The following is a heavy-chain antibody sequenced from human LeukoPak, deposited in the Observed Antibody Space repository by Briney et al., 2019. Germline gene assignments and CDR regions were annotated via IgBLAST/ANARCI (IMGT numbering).Heavy chain of an antibody. CDR1: GFTVSSNY. Sequence: GGSLRLSCAASGFTVSSNYMSWVRQAPGKGLEWVSVIYSGGSTDYADSVKGRFTISRDNSRNTLYLQMNSLRTEDTAVYYCTTDSLFGDDYNPDSFDYWGQGTLVAVSS. D-gene: IGHD5-24*01. V-gene: IGHV3-53*01. J-gene: IGHJ4*02. CDR3: TTDSLFGDDYNPDSFDY. CDR2: IYSGGST.